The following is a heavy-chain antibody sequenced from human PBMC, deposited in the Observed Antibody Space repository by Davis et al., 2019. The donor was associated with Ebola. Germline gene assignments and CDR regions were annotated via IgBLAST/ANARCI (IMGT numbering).Heavy chain of an antibody. CDR3: AKEYCPNSGPYCTYFEV. V-gene: IGHV3-30*18. J-gene: IGHJ4*02. CDR1: GFSFGTYG. D-gene: IGHD3-10*01. Sequence: PGGSLRLSCAAFGFSFGTYGMHWVRQAPGKGLEWVGYMSYGGRHTSSIDSVKGRFTISRDNSKNTLYLQMNSLRAEDTAVYFCAKEYCPNSGPYCTYFEVWGQGTQVTVSS. CDR2: MSYGGRHT.